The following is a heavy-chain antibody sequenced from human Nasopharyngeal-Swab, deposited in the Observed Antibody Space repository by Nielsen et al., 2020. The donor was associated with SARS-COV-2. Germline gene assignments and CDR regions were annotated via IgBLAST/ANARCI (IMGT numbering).Heavy chain of an antibody. CDR1: GFTFSSYD. CDR2: IGTAGDT. D-gene: IGHD2-15*01. Sequence: GGSLRLSCAASGFTFSSYDMRWVRQATGKGLEWVSAIGTAGDTYYPGSVKGRFTISRENAKNSLYLQMNSLRAGDTAVYYCAKEDRFRAFDIWGQGTMVTVSS. V-gene: IGHV3-13*01. CDR3: AKEDRFRAFDI. J-gene: IGHJ3*02.